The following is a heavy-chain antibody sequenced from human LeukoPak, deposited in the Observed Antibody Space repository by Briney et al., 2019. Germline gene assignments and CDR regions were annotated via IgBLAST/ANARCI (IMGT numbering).Heavy chain of an antibody. D-gene: IGHD3-10*01. Sequence: SETLSLTCTVSGYSISSGYYWGWIRQPPGKGLEWIGSIYYSGSTCYNPSLKSRVTISVDTSKNQFSLKLSSVTAADTAVYYCARNQLLLWFGELFQASFDYWGQGTLVTVSS. CDR1: GYSISSGYY. J-gene: IGHJ4*02. V-gene: IGHV4-38-2*02. CDR3: ARNQLLLWFGELFQASFDY. CDR2: IYYSGST.